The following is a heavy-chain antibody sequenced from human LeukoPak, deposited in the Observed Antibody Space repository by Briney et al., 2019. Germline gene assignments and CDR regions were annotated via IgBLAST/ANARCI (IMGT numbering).Heavy chain of an antibody. D-gene: IGHD6-19*01. Sequence: ASVTVSCTASGYTFTGYYMHWVRQAPGQGLEWMGWINPSGGSTIYAQKFQGRVTMTRDTSTSTVYMELSSLRSEDTAVYYCARDRDPSGWYSNWFDPWGQGTLVTVSS. CDR3: ARDRDPSGWYSNWFDP. CDR2: INPSGGST. V-gene: IGHV1-46*01. CDR1: GYTFTGYY. J-gene: IGHJ5*02.